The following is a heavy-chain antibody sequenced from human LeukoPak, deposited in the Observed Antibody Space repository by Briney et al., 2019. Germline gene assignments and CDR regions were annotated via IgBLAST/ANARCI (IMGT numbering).Heavy chain of an antibody. CDR3: ARHRGYYDSSAYNWFDS. V-gene: IGHV4-59*08. CDR2: IYHSGST. D-gene: IGHD3-22*01. J-gene: IGHJ5*01. CDR1: GGSISGYY. Sequence: SSETLSLTCTVSGGSISGYYWSWIRQPPGKGLEWIGYIYHSGSTNYNPSLQSRVTISVDTSRNQFSLKLSSVTAADTAVYYCARHRGYYDSSAYNWFDSWGQGTLVTVSS.